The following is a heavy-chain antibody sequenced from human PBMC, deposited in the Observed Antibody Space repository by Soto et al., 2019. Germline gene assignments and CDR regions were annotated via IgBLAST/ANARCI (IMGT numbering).Heavy chain of an antibody. CDR3: ARFGGASLSHNWFDL. V-gene: IGHV5-51*01. Sequence: VESLKISCKGSGYTFSGWLIGWVRQIPGKGLEYMGIIYPGDSRTKTSPSLQGQVTMSADKSINTAYLQWSSLKVSDTAIYYCARFGGASLSHNWFDLWGQGTLVTVSS. CDR2: IYPGDSRT. D-gene: IGHD3-16*01. CDR1: GYTFSGWL. J-gene: IGHJ5*02.